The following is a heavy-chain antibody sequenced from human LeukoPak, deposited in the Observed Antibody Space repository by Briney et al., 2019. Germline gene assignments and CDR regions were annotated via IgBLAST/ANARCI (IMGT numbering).Heavy chain of an antibody. J-gene: IGHJ6*04. Sequence: SQTLSLTCAISGDSVSSNSAAWNWIRQSPSRGLEWLGRTYYRSKWYNDYAVSVQSRITINPDTSKNQFSLQLNSVTPEDTAVYYCARDLYYYGSGSYYGSYYYYGMDVWGKGTTVTVSS. V-gene: IGHV6-1*01. CDR2: TYYRSKWYN. D-gene: IGHD3-10*01. CDR1: GDSVSSNSAA. CDR3: ARDLYYYGSGSYYGSYYYYGMDV.